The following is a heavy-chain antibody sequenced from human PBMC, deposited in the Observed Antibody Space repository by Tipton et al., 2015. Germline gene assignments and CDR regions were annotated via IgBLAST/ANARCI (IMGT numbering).Heavy chain of an antibody. CDR1: SDSISKYY. D-gene: IGHD5-24*01. V-gene: IGHV4-59*01. Sequence: TLSLTCSVSSDSISKYYWSWIRQPPGKGLEWIGYISYSGSTHYNPSLKSRVAISVDTSKNQFSLKLSSVTAADTAVYYCARDLEHGMDVWGQGTTVTVSS. CDR2: ISYSGST. J-gene: IGHJ6*02. CDR3: ARDLEHGMDV.